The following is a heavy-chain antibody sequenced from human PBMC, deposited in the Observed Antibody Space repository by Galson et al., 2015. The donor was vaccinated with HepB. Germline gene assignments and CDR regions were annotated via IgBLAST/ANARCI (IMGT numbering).Heavy chain of an antibody. D-gene: IGHD3-22*01. Sequence: SLRLSCAASGFTFRKYSMHWVRQAPGKGLVWVSRINSDGSSTDYADSVEGRFTTSRDNTKDMVYLLLSSLTAADTAIYYCAREYYYDTNGHGDGIDMWGQGTMVTVSS. V-gene: IGHV3-74*01. CDR3: AREYYYDTNGHGDGIDM. CDR2: INSDGSST. CDR1: GFTFRKYS. J-gene: IGHJ3*02.